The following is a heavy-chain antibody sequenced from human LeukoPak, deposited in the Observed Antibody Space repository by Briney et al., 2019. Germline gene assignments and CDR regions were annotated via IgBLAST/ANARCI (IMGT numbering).Heavy chain of an antibody. J-gene: IGHJ5*02. Sequence: GGSLRLSCAASGYTFTTYAMNWVRQAPGQGLEWMGIINPNGGFTSYAQKFQGRVTVTRDMSTSTVYMELSDLKSEDTAVYYCARDQSGEWDLLSGWWFDPWGQGTLVTVSS. CDR2: INPNGGFT. D-gene: IGHD1-26*01. CDR1: GYTFTTYA. V-gene: IGHV1-46*01. CDR3: ARDQSGEWDLLSGWWFDP.